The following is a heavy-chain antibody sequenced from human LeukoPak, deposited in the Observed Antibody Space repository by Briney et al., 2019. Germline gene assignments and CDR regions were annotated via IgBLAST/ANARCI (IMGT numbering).Heavy chain of an antibody. V-gene: IGHV3-30-3*01. CDR2: ISYDGSNK. Sequence: GGSLRLSCAASGFTFSSYAMHWVRQAPGKGLEWVAVISYDGSNKYYADSVKGRFTISRDNSKNTLYPQMNSLRAEDTAVYYCARDSGYMGGQGTLVTVSS. J-gene: IGHJ4*02. CDR3: ARDSGYM. D-gene: IGHD3-16*02. CDR1: GFTFSSYA.